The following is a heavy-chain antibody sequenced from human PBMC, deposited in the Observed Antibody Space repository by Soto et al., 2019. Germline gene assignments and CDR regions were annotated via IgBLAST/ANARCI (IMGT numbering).Heavy chain of an antibody. CDR3: AKNLPRTGRFYY. V-gene: IGHV4-39*01. Sequence: SETLSLTCSVSGASITSTTYFWAWIRQPPGKGLEWVGSIYYSGTTHYNPSLKSRTTISVDRSRTQFSLQVSSVTAADTAVYYCAKNLPRTGRFYYWGQGTVVTVSS. J-gene: IGHJ4*02. CDR1: GASITSTTYF. CDR2: IYYSGTT.